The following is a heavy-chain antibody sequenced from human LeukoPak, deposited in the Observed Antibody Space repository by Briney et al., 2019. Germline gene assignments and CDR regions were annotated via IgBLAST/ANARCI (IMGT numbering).Heavy chain of an antibody. Sequence: SETLSLTCTVSGGSINSNSYYWGWIRQPPGKGLEWIGSIYYSGSTYYNPSLKSRVTISVDTSKNQFSLKLSSVTAADTAVYYCAKSTRGDFDYWGQGTLVTVSS. J-gene: IGHJ4*02. CDR2: IYYSGST. D-gene: IGHD3-10*01. CDR3: AKSTRGDFDY. V-gene: IGHV4-39*07. CDR1: GGSINSNSYY.